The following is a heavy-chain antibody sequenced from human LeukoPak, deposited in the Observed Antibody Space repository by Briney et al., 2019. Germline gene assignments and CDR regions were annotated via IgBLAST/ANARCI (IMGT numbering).Heavy chain of an antibody. J-gene: IGHJ6*02. D-gene: IGHD3-22*01. CDR3: ARDQGTYNDSSWPHYYYYYGMDV. CDR1: GGTFSSYA. Sequence: GASVKVSCKASGGTFSSYAISWVRQAPGQGLEWMGGIIPIFGTANYAQKFQGRVTITADESTSTAYMELSSLRSEDTAVYYCARDQGTYNDSSWPHYYYYYGMDVWGQGTTVTVSS. V-gene: IGHV1-69*01. CDR2: IIPIFGTA.